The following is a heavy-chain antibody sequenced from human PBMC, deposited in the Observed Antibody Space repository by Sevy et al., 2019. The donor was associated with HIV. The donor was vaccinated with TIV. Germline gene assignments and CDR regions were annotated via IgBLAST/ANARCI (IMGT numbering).Heavy chain of an antibody. CDR2: ISYDGSNK. Sequence: GGSLRLSCAASGFTFSSYGMHWVRQAPGKGLEWVAVISYDGSNKYYADSVKGRFTISRDNSKNTLYLQMNSLRAEDTAVYYCAKLLSGYDDMGYDYWGQGTLVTVSS. CDR1: GFTFSSYG. V-gene: IGHV3-30*18. D-gene: IGHD5-12*01. J-gene: IGHJ4*02. CDR3: AKLLSGYDDMGYDY.